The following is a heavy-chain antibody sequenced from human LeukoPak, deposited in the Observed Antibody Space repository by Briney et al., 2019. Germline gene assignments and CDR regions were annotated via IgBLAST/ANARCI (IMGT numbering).Heavy chain of an antibody. D-gene: IGHD3-3*01. CDR2: IIPIFGTA. Sequence: ASVKVSCKASGGTFSSYAISWVRQAPGQGLEWMGGIIPIFGTANYAQKFQGRVTITADKSTSTAYMELSSLRSDDTAVYYCARHTGSLYDFWSGYIDYWGQGTLVTVSS. V-gene: IGHV1-69*06. CDR1: GGTFSSYA. J-gene: IGHJ4*02. CDR3: ARHTGSLYDFWSGYIDY.